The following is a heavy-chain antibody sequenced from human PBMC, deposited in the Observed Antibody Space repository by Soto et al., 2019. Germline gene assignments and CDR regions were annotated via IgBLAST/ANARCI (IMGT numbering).Heavy chain of an antibody. D-gene: IGHD3-16*01. CDR2: IYTGGGT. Sequence: PGGSLRLSWAGSGSIVSNNYMSWVRQAPGKGLEWVSLIYTGGGTNYADAVKGRFTISRDTSRNTVDLQMNSLRADDSAVYYCATLSVGASGTNYDSFAYWGQGTLVTVSS. CDR3: ATLSVGASGTNYDSFAY. CDR1: GSIVSNNY. J-gene: IGHJ4*02. V-gene: IGHV3-53*01.